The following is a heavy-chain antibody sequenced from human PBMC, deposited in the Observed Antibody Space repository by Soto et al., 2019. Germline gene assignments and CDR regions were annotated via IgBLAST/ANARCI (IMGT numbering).Heavy chain of an antibody. J-gene: IGHJ4*02. CDR2: IYHSGST. D-gene: IGHD3-16*02. V-gene: IGHV4-4*02. CDR3: ARGQIYDYIWGSYRPSRHFDY. CDR1: SGSISSSNW. Sequence: QVQLQESGPGLVKPSGTLSLTCAVSSGSISSSNWWSWVRQPPGKGLEWIGEIYHSGSTNYKPSLKGRVTIPVDKSKNQFPLKLSSVTAADTAVYYCARGQIYDYIWGSYRPSRHFDYWGQGTLVTVSS.